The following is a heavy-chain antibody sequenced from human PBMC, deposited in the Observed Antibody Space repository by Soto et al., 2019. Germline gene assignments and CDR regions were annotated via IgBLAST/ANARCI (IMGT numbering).Heavy chain of an antibody. CDR1: GFTFSSYS. CDR3: ATAGGYCSSTSCYQDYMDV. Sequence: EVQLVESGGGLVKPGGSLRLSCAASGFTFSSYSMNWVRQAPGKGLEWVSSISSSSSYIYYADSVKGRFNISRDNAKNSLYLQMNSLRGEDTAVYYCATAGGYCSSTSCYQDYMDVWGKGTTVTVSS. J-gene: IGHJ6*03. D-gene: IGHD2-2*03. CDR2: ISSSSSYI. V-gene: IGHV3-21*01.